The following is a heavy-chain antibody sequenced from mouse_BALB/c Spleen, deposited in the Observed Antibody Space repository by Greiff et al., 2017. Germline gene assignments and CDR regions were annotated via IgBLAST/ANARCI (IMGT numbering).Heavy chain of an antibody. V-gene: IGHV3-6*02. CDR3: ANYGNPYYFDY. CDR2: ISYDGSN. Sequence: EVKLQESGPGLVKPSQSLSLTCSVTGYSITSGYYWNWIRQFPGNKLEWMGYISYDGSNNYNPSLKNRISITRDTSKNQFFLKLNSVTTEDTATYYCANYGNPYYFDYWGQGTTLTVSS. CDR1: GYSITSGYY. J-gene: IGHJ2*01. D-gene: IGHD2-1*01.